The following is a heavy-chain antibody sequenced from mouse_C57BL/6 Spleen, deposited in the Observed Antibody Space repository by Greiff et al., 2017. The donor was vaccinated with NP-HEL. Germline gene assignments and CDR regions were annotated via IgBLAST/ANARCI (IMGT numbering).Heavy chain of an antibody. D-gene: IGHD1-1*01. Sequence: QVQLQQSGPGLVQPSQSLSITCTASGFSLTSYGVHWVRQSPGKGLEWLGVIWRGGSTDYNAAFMSRLSITKDNSKSQVFFKMNSLQADDTAIYYCAKNRVLYYDGSSYDAMDYWGQGTSVTVSA. CDR2: IWRGGST. CDR3: AKNRVLYYDGSSYDAMDY. V-gene: IGHV2-5*01. CDR1: GFSLTSYG. J-gene: IGHJ4*01.